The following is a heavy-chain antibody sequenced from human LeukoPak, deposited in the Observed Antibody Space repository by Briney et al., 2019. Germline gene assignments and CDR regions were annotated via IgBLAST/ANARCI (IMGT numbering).Heavy chain of an antibody. V-gene: IGHV4-34*01. CDR2: INHSGST. CDR1: GGSFSGYY. J-gene: IGHJ4*02. Sequence: SETLSLTCAVYGGSFSGYYWSWIRQPPGKGLEWIGEINHSGSTNYNPSLKSRVTISVDTSKNQFSLKLSSVTATDTAVYYCARGPFSFDYFDYWGQGTLVTVSS. CDR3: ARGPFSFDYFDY. D-gene: IGHD2/OR15-2a*01.